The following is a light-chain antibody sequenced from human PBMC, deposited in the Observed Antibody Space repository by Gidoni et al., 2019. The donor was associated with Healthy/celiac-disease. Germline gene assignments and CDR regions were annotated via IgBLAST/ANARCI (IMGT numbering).Light chain of an antibody. V-gene: IGKV3-11*01. J-gene: IGKJ3*01. CDR3: QQRSNWPPWFT. CDR2: DAS. CDR1: QSVSSY. Sequence: EIVLTQSPATLSLSPGDRATLSCRASQSVSSYLAWYQQKPGQAPRLLIYDASNRATGIPARFSGSRSGTDFTLTISSLEPEDFAVYYCQQRSNWPPWFTFGPGTKVDIK.